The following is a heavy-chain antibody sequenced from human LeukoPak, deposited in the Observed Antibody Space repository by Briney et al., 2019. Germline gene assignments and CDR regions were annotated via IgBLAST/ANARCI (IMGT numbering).Heavy chain of an antibody. CDR2: IWYDGSNK. Sequence: GGSLRLSCAASGFTFSSYGMHWVRQAPGKGLEWVAVIWYDGSNKYYADSVKGRFTISRDNSKNTLYLQMNSLRAEDTAVYYCAKNLVGATRGWFDPWGQGTLVTVSS. D-gene: IGHD1-26*01. V-gene: IGHV3-33*06. CDR1: GFTFSSYG. J-gene: IGHJ5*02. CDR3: AKNLVGATRGWFDP.